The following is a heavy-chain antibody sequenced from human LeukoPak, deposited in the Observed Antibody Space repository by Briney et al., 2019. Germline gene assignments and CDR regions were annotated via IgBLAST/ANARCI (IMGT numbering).Heavy chain of an antibody. Sequence: PGGSLRLSYAASGFTFSSYAMSWVRQAPGKGLEXXXXXSGSGGSTYYADSVKGRFTISRDNSKNTLYLQMNSLRAEDTAVYYCAKDGEYYGSGSYSDYWGQGTLVTVSS. V-gene: IGHV3-23*01. J-gene: IGHJ4*02. CDR1: GFTFSSYA. CDR3: AKDGEYYGSGSYSDY. D-gene: IGHD3-10*01. CDR2: XSGSGGST.